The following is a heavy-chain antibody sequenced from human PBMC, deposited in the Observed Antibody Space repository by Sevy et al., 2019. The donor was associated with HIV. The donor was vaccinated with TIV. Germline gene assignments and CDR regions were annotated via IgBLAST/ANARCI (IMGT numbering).Heavy chain of an antibody. CDR1: GFTFSSYW. CDR2: IKTDGSDT. J-gene: IGHJ5*02. CDR3: ARRPNNQSGGYWFDP. Sequence: GGFLRLSCAASGFTFSSYWMHWVRQAPGKGLVWVSRIKTDGSDTSYADSVKGRFTISRDNTKNTLYLQMNSLRAEDTAVYYCARRPNNQSGGYWFDPWGQGTLVTVSS. V-gene: IGHV3-74*01. D-gene: IGHD1-26*01.